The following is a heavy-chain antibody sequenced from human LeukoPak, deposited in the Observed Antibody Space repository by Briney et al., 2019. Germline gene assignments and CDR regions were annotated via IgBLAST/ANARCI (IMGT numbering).Heavy chain of an antibody. Sequence: GGSLTLSCAASGFTFSDYYMSWIRQAPGKGLEWVSYINSSGSTIYYADSVKGRFTISRDNAKNSLYLQMNSLRAEDTAVYYCARGPVDSLNWFDPWGQGTLVTVSS. V-gene: IGHV3-11*01. CDR1: GFTFSDYY. CDR2: INSSGSTI. D-gene: IGHD5-12*01. CDR3: ARGPVDSLNWFDP. J-gene: IGHJ5*02.